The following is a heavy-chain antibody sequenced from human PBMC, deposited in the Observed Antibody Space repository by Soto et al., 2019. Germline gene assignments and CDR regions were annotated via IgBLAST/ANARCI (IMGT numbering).Heavy chain of an antibody. CDR3: AKDRQGSYFAY. J-gene: IGHJ4*02. Sequence: GGSLRLSCAASGFTFSSYAMNWVRQAPGKGLEWVSTISGSGVSTYYADSVKGRFTISRDNSKNTLYLQMNSLRAEDTAVYYCAKDRQGSYFAYWGQGTLVTVSS. CDR2: ISGSGVST. V-gene: IGHV3-23*01. D-gene: IGHD1-26*01. CDR1: GFTFSSYA.